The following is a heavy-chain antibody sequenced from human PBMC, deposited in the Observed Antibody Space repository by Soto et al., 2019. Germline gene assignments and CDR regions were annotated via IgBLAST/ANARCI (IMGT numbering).Heavy chain of an antibody. J-gene: IGHJ5*02. Sequence: GGSLRLSCAASGFTFSSYGMHWVLQAPCKGLEWVAVIWYDGSNKYYADSVKGRFTISRDNSKNTLYLQMNSLRAEDTAVYYCACLDMPITMGPSWGQGTLVTVSS. V-gene: IGHV3-33*01. CDR2: IWYDGSNK. D-gene: IGHD3-10*01. CDR1: GFTFSSYG. CDR3: ACLDMPITMGPS.